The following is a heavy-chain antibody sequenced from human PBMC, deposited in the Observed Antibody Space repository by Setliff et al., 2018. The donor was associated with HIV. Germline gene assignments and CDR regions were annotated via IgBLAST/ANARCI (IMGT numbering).Heavy chain of an antibody. Sequence: SETLSLTCAVSGYSISNGYYWGWLRQSPGKGLEWIGSMFHSGTTNYNPSLKRRVTMSVDKSKNQFSLRLSSVTAADTAVYYCARDKRASFDGLDVWGQGTTVTVSS. CDR2: MFHSGTT. V-gene: IGHV4-38-2*02. CDR1: GYSISNGYY. CDR3: ARDKRASFDGLDV. J-gene: IGHJ6*02.